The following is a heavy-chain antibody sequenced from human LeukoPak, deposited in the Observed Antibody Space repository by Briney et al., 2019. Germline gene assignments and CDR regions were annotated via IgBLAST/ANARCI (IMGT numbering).Heavy chain of an antibody. D-gene: IGHD4-17*01. CDR3: ASWGYGDYEVGGDY. V-gene: IGHV4-59*01. J-gene: IGHJ4*02. CDR2: IYYSGST. CDR1: DDSISSYY. Sequence: SETLSLTCTVSDDSISSYYCKWIRQPPGKGLELIGYIYYSGSTNYNPSLKSRVTISVDTSKNQFSLKLSSVTAADTAVYYCASWGYGDYEVGGDYWGQGTLVTVSS.